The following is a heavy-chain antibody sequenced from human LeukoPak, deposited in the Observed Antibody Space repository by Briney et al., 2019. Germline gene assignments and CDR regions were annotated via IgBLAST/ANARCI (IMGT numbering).Heavy chain of an antibody. V-gene: IGHV1-2*02. D-gene: IGHD3-3*01. CDR2: INPNSGGT. CDR3: ARDVDFWSGHFGRQDY. Sequence: ASVKVSCKASGYTFTGYYMHWVRQAPGQGLEWMGWINPNSGGTNYAQKFQGRVTMTTDTSTSTAYMELRSLRSDDTAVYYCARDVDFWSGHFGRQDYWGQGTLVTVSS. CDR1: GYTFTGYY. J-gene: IGHJ4*02.